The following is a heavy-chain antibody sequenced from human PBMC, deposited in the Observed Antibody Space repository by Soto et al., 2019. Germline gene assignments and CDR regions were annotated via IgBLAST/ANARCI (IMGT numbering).Heavy chain of an antibody. J-gene: IGHJ4*02. D-gene: IGHD5-18*01. Sequence: GGSLRLSCAASGFTFSSYAMSWVRQAPGKGLEWVSAIGGSGGSTYYADSVKGRFTISRDNSKNTLYLQMNSLRAEDTTVYYCAKDRSRGYSYARFDYWGQGTLVTVSS. CDR3: AKDRSRGYSYARFDY. CDR2: IGGSGGST. V-gene: IGHV3-23*01. CDR1: GFTFSSYA.